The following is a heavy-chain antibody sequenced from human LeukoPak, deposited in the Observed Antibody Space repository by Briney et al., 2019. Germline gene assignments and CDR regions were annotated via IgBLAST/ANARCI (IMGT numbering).Heavy chain of an antibody. CDR3: ARVVAGAAADAFDI. CDR2: IYYSGST. D-gene: IGHD6-19*01. CDR1: GGSISSYY. V-gene: IGHV4-59*12. J-gene: IGHJ3*02. Sequence: SETLSLTCTVSGGSISSYYWSWIRQPPGKELEWIGYIYYSGSTNYNPSLKSRVTISVDTSKNQFSLKLSSVTAADTAVYYCARVVAGAAADAFDIWGQGTMVTVSS.